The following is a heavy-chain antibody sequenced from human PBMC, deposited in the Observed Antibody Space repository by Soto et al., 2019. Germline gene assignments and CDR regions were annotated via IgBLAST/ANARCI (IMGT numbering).Heavy chain of an antibody. CDR3: ARGPFPRSSSWYFDY. CDR1: GYTLTKYG. CDR2: ISTYNGNT. D-gene: IGHD6-13*01. V-gene: IGHV1-18*01. Sequence: QVQVVQSGHEVKEPGASVQVSCKASGYTLTKYGITWVRQAPGQGLEWMGWISTYNGNTNYAQKLQGRVTLTTDTSTSTAYMELRSLRSDDTAVYYCARGPFPRSSSWYFDYWGQGTLVTVSS. J-gene: IGHJ4*02.